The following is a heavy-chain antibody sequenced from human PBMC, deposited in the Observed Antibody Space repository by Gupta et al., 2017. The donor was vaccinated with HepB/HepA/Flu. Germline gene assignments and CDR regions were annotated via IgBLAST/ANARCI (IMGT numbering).Heavy chain of an antibody. J-gene: IGHJ4*02. CDR2: ISNSGSTM. CDR1: GFIFRDSH. V-gene: IGHV3-11*01. D-gene: IGHD3-10*01. CDR3: ARDRYGSRVFES. Sequence: QVHLVESGGGLVTPGGSLRLSCAASGFIFRDSHMRWIRQAPGKGLEWLSYISNSGSTMYYAYSVKGRFTVSRDNAKNSLYLQTDSLRAEDTAVYYCARDRYGSRVFESWGQGPLVTVSS.